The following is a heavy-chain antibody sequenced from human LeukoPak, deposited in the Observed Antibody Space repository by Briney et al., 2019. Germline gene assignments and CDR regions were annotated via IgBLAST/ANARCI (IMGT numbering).Heavy chain of an antibody. CDR3: AKDRRVGATAYYFDY. D-gene: IGHD1-26*01. CDR2: ISGSGGST. V-gene: IGHV3-23*01. Sequence: GGSLRLSCAASGFSVSGNWMHWVRQAPGKGLVWVSAISGSGGSTYYADSVKGRFTISRDNSKNTLYLQMNSLRVEDTAVYYCAKDRRVGATAYYFDYWGQGTLVTVSS. CDR1: GFSVSGNW. J-gene: IGHJ4*02.